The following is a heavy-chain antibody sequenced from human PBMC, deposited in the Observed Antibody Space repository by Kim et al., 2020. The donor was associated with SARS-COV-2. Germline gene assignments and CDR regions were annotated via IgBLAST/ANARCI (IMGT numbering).Heavy chain of an antibody. J-gene: IGHJ4*02. D-gene: IGHD3-16*02. Sequence: SSYIYYADSVKGRFTISRDNAKNSLYLQMNSLRAEDTAVYYCAGGGIYGYWVQGTLVTVSS. V-gene: IGHV3-21*01. CDR2: SSYI. CDR3: AGGGIYGY.